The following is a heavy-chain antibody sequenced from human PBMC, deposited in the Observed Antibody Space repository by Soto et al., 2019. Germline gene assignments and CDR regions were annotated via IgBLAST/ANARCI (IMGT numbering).Heavy chain of an antibody. CDR2: ISGSGGST. Sequence: EVQLLESGGGLVQPGGSLTLSCAASGFTFSSYAMSWVRQAPGKGLEWVSAISGSGGSTYYADSVKGRFTISRDNSKNTLYLQMNSLRAEDTAVYYCAKSGWRGVRGSIDYWGQGTLVTVSS. CDR3: AKSGWRGVRGSIDY. D-gene: IGHD2-15*01. CDR1: GFTFSSYA. J-gene: IGHJ4*02. V-gene: IGHV3-23*01.